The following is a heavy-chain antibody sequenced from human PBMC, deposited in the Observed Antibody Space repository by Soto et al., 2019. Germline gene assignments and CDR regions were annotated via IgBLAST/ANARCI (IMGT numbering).Heavy chain of an antibody. Sequence: TSETLSLTCTVSGGSISSGDYYWSWIRQPPGKGLEWIGYIYYSGSTYYNPSPKRRVTISVDTSKNQFSWKLSSVTAADSAVYYCARVYCGGDRYYYYYGMDVWDQGTSLTVSS. D-gene: IGHD2-21*02. CDR3: ARVYCGGDRYYYYYGMDV. V-gene: IGHV4-30-4*01. CDR2: IYYSGST. J-gene: IGHJ6*02. CDR1: GGSISSGDYY.